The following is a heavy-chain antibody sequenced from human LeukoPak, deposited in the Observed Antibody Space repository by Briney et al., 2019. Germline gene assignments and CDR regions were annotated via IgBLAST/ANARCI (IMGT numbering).Heavy chain of an antibody. CDR2: IYYSGST. J-gene: IGHJ5*02. CDR1: GGSISSYY. CDR3: ARQDGNLDP. V-gene: IGHV4-59*08. Sequence: SETLPLTCTVSGGSISSYYWSWIRQPPGKGLEWIGYIYYSGSTNYNPSLKSRVTISVDTSKNQFSLKLSSVTAADTAVYYCARQDGNLDPWGQGTLVTVSS.